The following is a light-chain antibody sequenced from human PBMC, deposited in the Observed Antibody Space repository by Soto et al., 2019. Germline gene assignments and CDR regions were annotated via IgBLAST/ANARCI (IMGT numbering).Light chain of an antibody. J-gene: IGLJ1*01. V-gene: IGLV1-40*01. Sequence: QCTLTQPRTISGSPGKRRNISCTGSRSDIGAGYDVHWYQQLPGTAPKLLIYGNSNRPSGVPDRFSGSKSGTSASLAITGLQAEHEAHYYCQSFDSSLRGVFGIATKVTV. CDR2: GNS. CDR1: RSDIGAGYD. CDR3: QSFDSSLRGV.